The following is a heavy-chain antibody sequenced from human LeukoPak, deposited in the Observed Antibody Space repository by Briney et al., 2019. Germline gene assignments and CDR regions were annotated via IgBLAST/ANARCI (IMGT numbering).Heavy chain of an antibody. CDR2: ISSSGSTI. J-gene: IGHJ4*02. D-gene: IGHD3-10*01. Sequence: GGSPRLSCAASGFTFSSYEMNWVRQAPGKGLEWVSYISSSGSTIYYADSVKGRFTISRDNAKNSLYLQMNSLRAEDTAVYYCLWFGSGGFDYWGQGTLVTVSS. CDR1: GFTFSSYE. CDR3: LWFGSGGFDY. V-gene: IGHV3-48*03.